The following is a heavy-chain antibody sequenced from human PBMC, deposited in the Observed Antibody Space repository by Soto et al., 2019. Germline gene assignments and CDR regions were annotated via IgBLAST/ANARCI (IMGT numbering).Heavy chain of an antibody. CDR1: GASLSSSSYY. Sequence: QLQLQESGPGLVKPSETLSLTCIVSGASLSSSSYYWAWIRQPPGKGLEWIGTIYYNGNTYYNPSTKGRVTFPLDTSKNGLSRMLSSVTATATAVYYCGRHDWEYYLLAIKYWGQGTLVTVSS. CDR2: IYYNGNT. J-gene: IGHJ4*02. CDR3: GRHDWEYYLLAIKY. V-gene: IGHV4-39*01. D-gene: IGHD3-16*01.